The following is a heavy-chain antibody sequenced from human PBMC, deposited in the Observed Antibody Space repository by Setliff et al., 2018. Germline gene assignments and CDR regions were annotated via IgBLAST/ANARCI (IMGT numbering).Heavy chain of an antibody. CDR2: VHYSGDS. Sequence: LSLTCTVSGGSMTSYYWSWIRQSPWKGLEWIGYVHYSGDSNYNPSLKSRVTMSVGTSKNQFSLNLRSVTAADTAVYYCARQPSSGSYYNPRPYYFDYWGQGTPVTVSS. CDR3: ARQPSSGSYYNPRPYYFDY. D-gene: IGHD3-10*01. J-gene: IGHJ4*02. CDR1: GGSMTSYY. V-gene: IGHV4-59*13.